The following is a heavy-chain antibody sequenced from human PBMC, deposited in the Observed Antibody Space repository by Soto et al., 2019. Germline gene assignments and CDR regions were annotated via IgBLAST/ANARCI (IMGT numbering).Heavy chain of an antibody. Sequence: PGGSQRLSCSASGFTFSSYAMHWLRQAPGKGLEYVSSISTNGGSTHYADSVKGRLTISRDNSKNTQYLQMSSLRADDTAVYYCVKGEYYYDSSGYYPFDYWGQGT. CDR3: VKGEYYYDSSGYYPFDY. V-gene: IGHV3-64D*06. D-gene: IGHD3-22*01. CDR2: ISTNGGST. CDR1: GFTFSSYA. J-gene: IGHJ4*02.